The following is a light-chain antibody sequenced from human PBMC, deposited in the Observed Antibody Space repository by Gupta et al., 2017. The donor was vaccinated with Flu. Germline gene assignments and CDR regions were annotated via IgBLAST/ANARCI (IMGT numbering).Light chain of an antibody. CDR3: LQDYNFPFT. CDR2: AAP. Sequence: GDRVTITCRASQGIRNDLGWYQHKPGKAPKLLIFAAPTLHTGVPSRFSGSGSGTEFTLTISSLQPEDFATYYCLQDYNFPFTFGQGTKVEIK. V-gene: IGKV1-6*01. CDR1: QGIRND. J-gene: IGKJ2*01.